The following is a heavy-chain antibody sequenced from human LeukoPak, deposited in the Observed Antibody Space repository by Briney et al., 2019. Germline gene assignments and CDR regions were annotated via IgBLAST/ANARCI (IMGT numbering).Heavy chain of an antibody. CDR2: ISTRGTAM. D-gene: IGHD5-18*01. CDR3: ARRQLIDI. J-gene: IGHJ3*02. CDR1: GFTFSDYY. V-gene: IGHV3-11*01. Sequence: GGSLRLSCTASGFTFSDYYMTWIRQAPGKGLEWVSYISTRGTAMYYADSVKGRFTVSRDNANNSLFLQMNSLRAEDTAVYYCARRQLIDIWGQGTMVTVSS.